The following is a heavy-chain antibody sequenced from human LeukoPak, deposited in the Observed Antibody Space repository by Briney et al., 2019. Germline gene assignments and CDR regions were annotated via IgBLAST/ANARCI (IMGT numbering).Heavy chain of an antibody. CDR1: GFTLSSNW. J-gene: IGHJ5*01. V-gene: IGHV3-74*01. Sequence: GGSLRFSCAVSGFTLSSNWMHWVRQVPGKGLVWVSRIDDVGSGTSYADSVKGRFTISRDDAKNTVYLQMNSLRAEDTAVYYCATVFDFWGQGTLVTVSS. CDR2: IDDVGSGT. CDR3: ATVFDF. D-gene: IGHD2-21*02.